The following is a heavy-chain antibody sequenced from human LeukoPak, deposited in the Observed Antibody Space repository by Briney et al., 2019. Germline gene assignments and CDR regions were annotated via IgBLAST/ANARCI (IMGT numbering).Heavy chain of an antibody. CDR1: GGSFSGYY. J-gene: IGHJ4*02. V-gene: IGHV4-34*01. CDR3: ARMGDSSGYPLDY. Sequence: PSETLSLTCAIYGGSFSGYYWSWIRQPPGKGLEWIGEINHSGSTNYNPSLKSRVTISVDTSKNQFSLKLSSVTAADTAVYYCARMGDSSGYPLDYWGQGTLVTVSS. D-gene: IGHD3-22*01. CDR2: INHSGST.